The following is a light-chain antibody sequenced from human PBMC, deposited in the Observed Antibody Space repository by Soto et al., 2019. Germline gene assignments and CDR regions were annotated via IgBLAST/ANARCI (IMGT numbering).Light chain of an antibody. J-gene: IGKJ4*01. CDR2: EAS. V-gene: IGKV1-5*01. CDR1: RDISTW. CDR3: QEYSRD. Sequence: DIQMTQSPSTLSASVGDRVTITCRASRDISTWLAWYQQKPVKAPKVLIYEASNLESGVPSRFSGSGSGTEFTLTISSLQPDDFATYYCQEYSRDFGGGTRVEIK.